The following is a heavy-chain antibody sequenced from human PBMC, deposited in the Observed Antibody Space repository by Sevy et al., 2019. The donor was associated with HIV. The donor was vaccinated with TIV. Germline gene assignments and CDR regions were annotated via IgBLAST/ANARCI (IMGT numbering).Heavy chain of an antibody. CDR1: GFTLTELS. J-gene: IGHJ4*02. D-gene: IGHD3-22*01. V-gene: IGHV1-24*01. CDR2: FDPEDDET. Sequence: ASVKVSCKISGFTLTELSMHWVRQAPGKGLEWMGIFDPEDDETLYAQKFQGRVTMTEDTSTDTAYMELSSLRSEDTAVYYCATTKDYYDSSGSPFDYWGQGTLVTVSS. CDR3: ATTKDYYDSSGSPFDY.